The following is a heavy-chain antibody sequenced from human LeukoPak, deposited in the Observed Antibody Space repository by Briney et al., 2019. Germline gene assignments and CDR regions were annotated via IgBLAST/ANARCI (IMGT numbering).Heavy chain of an antibody. Sequence: GGSLRLSCAASAFTFSSYGMSWVRQAPGKGLEWVSAISGDGRDIFYADAVKGRVTISRDNSKNTLYLQMNSLRAEDTAVYYCAKEVSIISRGLDYWGQGILVTVSS. CDR1: AFTFSSYG. CDR3: AKEVSIISRGLDY. D-gene: IGHD2-21*01. J-gene: IGHJ4*02. V-gene: IGHV3-23*01. CDR2: ISGDGRDI.